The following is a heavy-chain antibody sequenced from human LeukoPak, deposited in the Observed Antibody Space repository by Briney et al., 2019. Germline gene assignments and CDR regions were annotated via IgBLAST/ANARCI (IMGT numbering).Heavy chain of an antibody. Sequence: GGSVRLSRAPSGFTFSIYSMNCVRQPPGRGLECVSSIRSSSSYIDYADSVKGRFTISRDNAKNSLYLQMISLRAEDTAVYYWAREGGGLDARSSSEYNWFDPWGQGTLVTVSS. CDR3: AREGGGLDARSSSEYNWFDP. J-gene: IGHJ5*02. V-gene: IGHV3-21*01. D-gene: IGHD6-6*01. CDR2: IRSSSSYI. CDR1: GFTFSIYS.